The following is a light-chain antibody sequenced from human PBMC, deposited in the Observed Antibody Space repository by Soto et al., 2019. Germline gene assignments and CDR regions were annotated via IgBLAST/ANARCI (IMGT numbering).Light chain of an antibody. CDR1: HNTRGY. Sequence: DIRMTHSPSSVCASVRDRVAITCRASHNTRGYLNWYQQKPGKAPKLLIYAASNLQSGIPSRLSGSGSETDFTLTISSLQHEDFATYYCQQSYSTPWTFGQGTKVDIK. J-gene: IGKJ1*01. V-gene: IGKV1-39*01. CDR3: QQSYSTPWT. CDR2: AAS.